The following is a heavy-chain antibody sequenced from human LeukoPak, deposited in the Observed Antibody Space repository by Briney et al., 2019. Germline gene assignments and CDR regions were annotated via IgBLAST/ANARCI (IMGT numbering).Heavy chain of an antibody. CDR1: GGTFSSYA. CDR3: ASSSVATSPTFWFDP. CDR2: IIPIFGTA. J-gene: IGHJ5*02. V-gene: IGHV1-69*06. D-gene: IGHD5-12*01. Sequence: SVKVSCKASGGTFSSYAISWVRQAPGQGLEWMGGIIPIFGTANYAQKFQGRVTITADKSTSTAYMELSSLRSEDTAVYYCASSSVATSPTFWFDPWGQGTLATVSS.